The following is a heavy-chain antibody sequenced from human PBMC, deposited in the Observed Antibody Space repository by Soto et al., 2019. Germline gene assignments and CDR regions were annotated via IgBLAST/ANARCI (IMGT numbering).Heavy chain of an antibody. CDR2: INAGNGNT. V-gene: IGHV1-3*01. CDR1: GYTFTSYA. D-gene: IGHD2-2*01. J-gene: IGHJ6*02. CDR3: ARADCSSTSCHKIHYYYYGMDV. Sequence: GASVKVSCKASGYTFTSYAMHWVRQAPGQRLEWMGWINAGNGNTKYSQKFQGRVTITRDTSASTAYMELSSLRSEDTAVYYCARADCSSTSCHKIHYYYYGMDVWGQGTTVTVSS.